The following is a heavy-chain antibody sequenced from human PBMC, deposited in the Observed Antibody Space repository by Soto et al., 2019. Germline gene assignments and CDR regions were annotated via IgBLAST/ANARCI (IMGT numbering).Heavy chain of an antibody. CDR3: VKAGYTSGLL. V-gene: IGHV3-23*01. J-gene: IGHJ4*02. D-gene: IGHD6-25*01. CDR1: GFTFSSYA. Sequence: VQLLECGGGLIQPGGSLRLSCVASGFTFSSYAMNWVRQGPGTGLEWVAVIDSDDGKTYYANAVKGRFSISRDNSKNTLFLQMNSRRVEDTATYYCVKAGYTSGLLWGQGTLVTV. CDR2: IDSDDGKT.